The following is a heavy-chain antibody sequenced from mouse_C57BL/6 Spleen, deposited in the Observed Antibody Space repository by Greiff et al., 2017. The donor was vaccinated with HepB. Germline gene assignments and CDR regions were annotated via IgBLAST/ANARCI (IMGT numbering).Heavy chain of an antibody. CDR1: GFTFSSYA. CDR3: ARDGLITTVVAYYFDY. V-gene: IGHV5-4*01. CDR2: ISDGGSYT. D-gene: IGHD1-1*01. J-gene: IGHJ2*01. Sequence: EVQVVESGGGLVKPGGSLKLSCAASGFTFSSYAMSWVRQTPEKRLEWVATISDGGSYTYYPDNVKGRFTISRDNAKNNLYLQMSHLKSEDTAMYYCARDGLITTVVAYYFDYWGQGTTLTVSS.